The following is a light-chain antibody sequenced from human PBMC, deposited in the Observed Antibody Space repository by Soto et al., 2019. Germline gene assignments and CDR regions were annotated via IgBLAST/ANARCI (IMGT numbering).Light chain of an antibody. CDR2: DTS. V-gene: IGKV1-39*01. Sequence: DIQLTQSPCSLSSSVGDRATITCRASQSVSSYLAWYQQKPGQAPKLLIYDTSNMQTGIPARFSGSGSGTDFTLTISSLQPEDFAAYYCQQRNTSPFTFGQGTQVEIK. J-gene: IGKJ5*01. CDR3: QQRNTSPFT. CDR1: QSVSSY.